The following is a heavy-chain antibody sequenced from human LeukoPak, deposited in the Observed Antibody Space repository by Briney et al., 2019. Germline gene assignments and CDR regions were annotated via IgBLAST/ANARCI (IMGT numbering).Heavy chain of an antibody. J-gene: IGHJ4*02. V-gene: IGHV4-39*07. CDR1: GGSISSSSYY. Sequence: PSETLSLTCTVSGGSISSSSYYWGWIRQPPGKGLEWIGSIYRSGSTYYNPSLKRRVTISVDTSKNQFSLNLSSVTATDTAVYYCARGVGDSSGVYFDYWGQGTLVTVSS. CDR3: ARGVGDSSGVYFDY. D-gene: IGHD3-22*01. CDR2: IYRSGST.